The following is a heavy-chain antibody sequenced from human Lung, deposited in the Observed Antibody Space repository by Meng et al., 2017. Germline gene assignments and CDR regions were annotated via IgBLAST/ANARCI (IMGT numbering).Heavy chain of an antibody. J-gene: IGHJ4*02. Sequence: QVRVQQWGAGMLTPAATLSLTCVVSGGSFSGYYWSVSRQPAGAGLEWIGKINHSGSTNYKPSLKSRATISGDTSQNNLSLKLSSLTAADSAVYYCARGPTTMAHDFDYWGQGTLVTVSS. D-gene: IGHD4-11*01. V-gene: IGHV4-34*01. CDR2: INHSGST. CDR1: GGSFSGYY. CDR3: ARGPTTMAHDFDY.